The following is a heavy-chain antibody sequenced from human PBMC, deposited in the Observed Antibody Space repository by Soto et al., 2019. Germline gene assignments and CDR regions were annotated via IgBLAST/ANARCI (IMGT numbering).Heavy chain of an antibody. CDR2: IYYSGST. CDR3: ARHSNRNYGLYYFDY. CDR1: GGSVRSYY. V-gene: IGHV4-59*08. D-gene: IGHD4-4*01. Sequence: LSLTCTVSGGSVRSYYWSLIRQSPGKGLEWIGFIYYSGSTKYKPSLKSRVTISVDTSKNQFSLKVSSATAADTAVYYCARHSNRNYGLYYFDYWGLGALVTVSS. J-gene: IGHJ4*02.